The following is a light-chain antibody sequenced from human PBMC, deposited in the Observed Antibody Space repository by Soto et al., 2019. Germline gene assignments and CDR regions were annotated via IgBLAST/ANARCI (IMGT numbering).Light chain of an antibody. CDR3: CSYAGSYTRYV. V-gene: IGLV2-11*01. CDR1: SSDVGGYNY. J-gene: IGLJ1*01. CDR2: DVS. Sequence: QSALTQPRSVSGSPGQSVTISCTGTSSDVGGYNYVSWYQQHPGKAPKLMIYDVSKRPSGVPDRFSGSTSGNTAALTISGLQAEDEADYYCCSYAGSYTRYVFGTGTKLTVL.